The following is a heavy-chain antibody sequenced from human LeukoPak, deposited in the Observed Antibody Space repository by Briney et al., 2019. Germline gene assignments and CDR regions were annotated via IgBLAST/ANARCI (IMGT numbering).Heavy chain of an antibody. J-gene: IGHJ4*02. Sequence: PGGSLRLSCAASGFTFSSYSMNWVRQAPGKGLEWVSSISSSSYIYYADSVKGRFTISRDNAKNSLYLQMNSLRAEDTAVYYCARDYVHGPLDYWGQGTLVTVSS. CDR1: GFTFSSYS. D-gene: IGHD3-16*01. CDR3: ARDYVHGPLDY. CDR2: ISSSSYI. V-gene: IGHV3-21*01.